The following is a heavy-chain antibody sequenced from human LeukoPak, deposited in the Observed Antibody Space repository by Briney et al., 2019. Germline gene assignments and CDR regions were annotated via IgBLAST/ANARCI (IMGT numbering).Heavy chain of an antibody. V-gene: IGHV1-69*01. Sequence: SVKVSCKASGGTFSSYAISWVRQAPGQGLEWMGGIIPIFGTANYAQKFQGRVTITADESASTAYMELSSLRSEDTAVYYCARDQYSSSQFDYWGQGTLVTVSS. CDR2: IIPIFGTA. CDR3: ARDQYSSSQFDY. D-gene: IGHD6-6*01. CDR1: GGTFSSYA. J-gene: IGHJ4*02.